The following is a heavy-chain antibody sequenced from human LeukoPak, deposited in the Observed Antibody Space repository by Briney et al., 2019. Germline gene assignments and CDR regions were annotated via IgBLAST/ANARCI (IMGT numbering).Heavy chain of an antibody. J-gene: IGHJ4*02. CDR3: ARHVAYTRWYYFDK. D-gene: IGHD5-24*01. Sequence: GESLKISCEGSAYNLGNYWIAWVRQMPGQGLEWMGSVDARDSKTYYSPSFEGQVTISVDKSISTAFLQLNSLKASDTAVYYCARHVAYTRWYYFDKWGQGTLVTVSS. CDR2: VDARDSKT. V-gene: IGHV5-51*01. CDR1: AYNLGNYW.